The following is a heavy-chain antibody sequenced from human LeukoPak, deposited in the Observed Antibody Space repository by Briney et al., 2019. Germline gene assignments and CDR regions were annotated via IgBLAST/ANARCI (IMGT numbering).Heavy chain of an antibody. CDR3: ASGDYGDPPLKY. D-gene: IGHD4/OR15-4a*01. CDR1: GYTFTGYF. CDR2: INPNTGGT. J-gene: IGHJ4*02. Sequence: ASVKVSCKASGYTFTGYFVHWVRQAPGQGLQWMGWINPNTGGTNYAQKFQGRVTMTRDTSISTAYMELSRLRSDDTAVYYCASGDYGDPPLKYWGQGTLVTVSS. V-gene: IGHV1-2*02.